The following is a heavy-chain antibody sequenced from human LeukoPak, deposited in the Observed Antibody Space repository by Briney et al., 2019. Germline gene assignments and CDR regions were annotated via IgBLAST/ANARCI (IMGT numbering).Heavy chain of an antibody. CDR3: AKEFSNDFWSGYFDY. Sequence: PGGALRLSCAASGFTFSNYWMSWVRQAPGKGLEWVANIKRDGSDNYYVGSVEGRFTISRDNAKNSLYLQMNSLRAEDTAVYYCAKEFSNDFWSGYFDYWGQGTLGTVSS. V-gene: IGHV3-7*01. CDR1: GFTFSNYW. CDR2: IKRDGSDN. D-gene: IGHD3-3*01. J-gene: IGHJ4*02.